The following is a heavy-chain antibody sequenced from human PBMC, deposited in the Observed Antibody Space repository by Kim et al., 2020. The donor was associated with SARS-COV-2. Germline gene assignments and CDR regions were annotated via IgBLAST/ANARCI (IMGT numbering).Heavy chain of an antibody. V-gene: IGHV7-4-1*02. CDR1: GYTFTSYA. CDR2: INTNTGNP. D-gene: IGHD2-2*01. Sequence: ASVKVSCKASGYTFTSYAMNWVRQAPGQGLEWMGWINTNTGNPTYAQGFTGRFVFSLDTSVSTAYLQISSLKAEDTAVYYCARGQEPAAIYYYYYGMDVWGQGTTVTVSS. J-gene: IGHJ6*02. CDR3: ARGQEPAAIYYYYYGMDV.